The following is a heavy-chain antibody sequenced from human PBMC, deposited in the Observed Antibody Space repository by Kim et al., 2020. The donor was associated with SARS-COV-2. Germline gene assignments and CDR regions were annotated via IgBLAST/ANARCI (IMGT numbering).Heavy chain of an antibody. CDR2: INNDRSST. J-gene: IGHJ3*01. V-gene: IGHV3-74*01. Sequence: GGSLRLSCAASGFDFSYYRMNWVRQVPGKGLMWVSRINNDRSSTTHADFVRGRFTISRDNAEKTLYLQMNSLRTEDTAVYFCARGDRGGCDLWGQGTMVTVSS. CDR3: ARGDRGGCDL. D-gene: IGHD2-15*01. CDR1: GFDFSYYR.